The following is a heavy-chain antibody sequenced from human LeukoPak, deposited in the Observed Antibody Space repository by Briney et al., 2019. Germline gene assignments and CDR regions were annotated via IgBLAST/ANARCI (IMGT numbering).Heavy chain of an antibody. CDR3: ARVIVVVVAATPDH. V-gene: IGHV4-39*07. J-gene: IGHJ4*02. Sequence: SETLSLTCTVSGGSISSSSYYWGWIRRPPGKGLEWIGSIYYSGSTYYNPSLKSRVTISVDTSKNQFSLKLSSVTAADTAVYYCARVIVVVVAATPDHWGQGTLVTVSS. CDR1: GGSISSSSYY. CDR2: IYYSGST. D-gene: IGHD2-15*01.